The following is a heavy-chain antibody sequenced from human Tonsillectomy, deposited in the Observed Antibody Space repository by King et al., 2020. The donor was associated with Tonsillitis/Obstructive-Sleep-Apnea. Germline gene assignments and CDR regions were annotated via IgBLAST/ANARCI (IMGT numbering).Heavy chain of an antibody. V-gene: IGHV4-34*01. CDR3: ASVPYGYNFFDY. Sequence: VQLQQWGAGLLKPSETLSLTCAVSGGSFSGYYWSWIRQPPGKGLEWIGELNHGGSTNYTPSLTSRVTRSVDTSKNQFSLKLSSVTAADTAMYYCASVPYGYNFFDYWGQGTLVTVSS. D-gene: IGHD5-24*01. CDR1: GGSFSGYY. CDR2: LNHGGST. J-gene: IGHJ4*02.